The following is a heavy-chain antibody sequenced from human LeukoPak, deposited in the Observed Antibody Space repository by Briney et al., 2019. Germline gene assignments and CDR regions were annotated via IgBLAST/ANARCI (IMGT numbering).Heavy chain of an antibody. J-gene: IGHJ4*02. CDR3: AKNRVGEYYYDSSAVGLFDY. Sequence: GGSLRLSCSASGFTFSSYAMSWVRQAPGKGLEWVSAISGSGGSTYYADSVKGRFTISRDNSKNTLYLQMNSLRAEDTAVYYCAKNRVGEYYYDSSAVGLFDYWGQGTLVTVSS. D-gene: IGHD3-22*01. CDR2: ISGSGGST. CDR1: GFTFSSYA. V-gene: IGHV3-23*01.